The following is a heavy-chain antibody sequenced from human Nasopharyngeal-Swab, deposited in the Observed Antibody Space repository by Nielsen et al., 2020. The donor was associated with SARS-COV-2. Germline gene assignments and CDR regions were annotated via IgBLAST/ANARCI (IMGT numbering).Heavy chain of an antibody. CDR1: GLTFKNAW. D-gene: IGHD6-25*01. CDR2: IRSKADGGTA. J-gene: IGHJ4*02. Sequence: GGSLRLSCAASGLTFKNAWMSWVRKAPGKGLEWVGLIRSKADGGTADCAAPVKDRFTISRDGYKNTLYLQMNSLKTEDTAVYYCTTDVSGFWYPHWGQGTLVTVSS. V-gene: IGHV3-15*01. CDR3: TTDVSGFWYPH.